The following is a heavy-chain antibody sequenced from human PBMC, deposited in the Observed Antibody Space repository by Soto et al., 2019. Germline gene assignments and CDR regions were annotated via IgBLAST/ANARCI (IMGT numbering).Heavy chain of an antibody. J-gene: IGHJ4*02. CDR3: ATFPRSFYSAPVDY. CDR2: VYHSGNT. Sequence: QVQLQESDPGLVKPSGTLSLTCTVSGASMSSTNWWSWVRQPPGKGLEWIGEVYHSGNTNYNPSLKSRVTISVDKSKTQFSLKLTSVTAADTAVYYCATFPRSFYSAPVDYWGQGTVVTVSS. D-gene: IGHD6-13*01. V-gene: IGHV4-4*02. CDR1: GASMSSTNW.